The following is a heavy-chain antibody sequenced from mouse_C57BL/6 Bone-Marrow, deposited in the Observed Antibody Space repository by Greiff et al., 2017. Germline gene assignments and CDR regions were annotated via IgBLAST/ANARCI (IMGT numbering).Heavy chain of an antibody. V-gene: IGHV7-1*01. CDR1: GFTFSDFY. CDR3: ARDAGLGLDY. J-gene: IGHJ2*01. CDR2: SRNKANDYTT. D-gene: IGHD4-1*01. Sequence: EVKLMESGGGLVQSGRSLRLSCATSGFTFSDFYMAWVRQAPGKGLEWIAASRNKANDYTTEYSASVKGRFIVSRDTSQSILYLQMNALRAEDTAIYYCARDAGLGLDYWGQGTTLTVSS.